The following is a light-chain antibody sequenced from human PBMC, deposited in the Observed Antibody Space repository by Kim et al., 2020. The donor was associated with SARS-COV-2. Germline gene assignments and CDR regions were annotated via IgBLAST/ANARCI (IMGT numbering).Light chain of an antibody. CDR1: VSNIGVNA. Sequence: QRITISCSGGVSNIGVNAVNWYRHLPGTAPKLLLYNNDQRRSGVPDRISGSKSGTSASLAISGLQSEDEADYYCSSWDDTLAGVVFGGGTK. CDR2: NND. CDR3: SSWDDTLAGVV. V-gene: IGLV1-44*01. J-gene: IGLJ2*01.